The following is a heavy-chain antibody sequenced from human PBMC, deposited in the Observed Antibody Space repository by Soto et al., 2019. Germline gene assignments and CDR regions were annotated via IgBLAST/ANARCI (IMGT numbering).Heavy chain of an antibody. V-gene: IGHV4-30-4*01. CDR2: IYYSGST. J-gene: IGHJ3*02. Sequence: QVQLQESGPGLVKPSQTLSLTCTVSGGSISSGDYYWSWIRQPPGKGLEWIGYIYYSGSTYYNPSLKSRVTISVDTSKNQFSLKLSSVTAXDTAVYYCARGVYYDSSGLDAFDIWGQGTMVTVSS. CDR1: GGSISSGDYY. CDR3: ARGVYYDSSGLDAFDI. D-gene: IGHD3-22*01.